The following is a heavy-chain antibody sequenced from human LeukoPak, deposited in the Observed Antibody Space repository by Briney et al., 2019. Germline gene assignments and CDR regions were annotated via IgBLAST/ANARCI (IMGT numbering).Heavy chain of an antibody. J-gene: IGHJ4*02. CDR1: GFSFDFSGYA. CDR3: ARDSSPYGDYYEGFDY. V-gene: IGHV3-23*01. CDR2: INGIGTSL. D-gene: IGHD4-17*01. Sequence: GGSLRLSCAASGFSFDFSGYAMSWVRQAPGKGLEWVSGINGIGTSLYYADSVKGRFTISRDNAKNSLYLQMNSLRAEDTAVYYCARDSSPYGDYYEGFDYWGQGTLVTVSS.